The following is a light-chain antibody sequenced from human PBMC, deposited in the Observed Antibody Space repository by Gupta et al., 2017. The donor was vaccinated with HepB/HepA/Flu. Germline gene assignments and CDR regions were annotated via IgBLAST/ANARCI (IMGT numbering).Light chain of an antibody. V-gene: IGKV3-11*01. CDR3: QQRSNWPRYT. CDR2: DAS. Sequence: IALTQSLATLYLSPGERATLSCRASQSVSSYLAWYQQKPGQAPRLLTYDASNRATGIPARFSGSGSGTDFTLTISSLDPEDFAVYYCQQRSNWPRYTFGQGTKLEIK. CDR1: QSVSSY. J-gene: IGKJ2*01.